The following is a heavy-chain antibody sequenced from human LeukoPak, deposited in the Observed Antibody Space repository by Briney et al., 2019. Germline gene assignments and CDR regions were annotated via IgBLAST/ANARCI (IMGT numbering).Heavy chain of an antibody. CDR3: ARVPSGAKLDY. J-gene: IGHJ4*02. Sequence: SETLSLTCAVYGGSFSGYYWSWIRQPPGKGLEWIGEINHSGSTNYNPSLKSRVTISVDTSKNQFSLKLSSVTAADTAVYYCARVPSGAKLDYWGQGTLVTVSS. D-gene: IGHD1-26*01. V-gene: IGHV4-34*01. CDR2: INHSGST. CDR1: GGSFSGYY.